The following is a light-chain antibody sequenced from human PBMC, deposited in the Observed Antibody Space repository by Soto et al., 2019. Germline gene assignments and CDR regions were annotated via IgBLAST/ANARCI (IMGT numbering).Light chain of an antibody. Sequence: QSALTQPASVSGSPGQSITISCSGSSGDVGNYDLVSWYQQIPGKAPQLMIFEVSRRPSRVSDRFSGSKSGNTASLTISGLQAEDKGDFYCCSYAGNGAWVFGGGTKLTVL. CDR2: EVS. CDR3: CSYAGNGAWV. V-gene: IGLV2-23*02. CDR1: SGDVGNYDL. J-gene: IGLJ3*02.